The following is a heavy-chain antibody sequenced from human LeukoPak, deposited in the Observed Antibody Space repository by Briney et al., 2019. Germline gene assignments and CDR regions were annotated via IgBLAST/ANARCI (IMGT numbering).Heavy chain of an antibody. Sequence: GGSLRLSCAASGFTFSSYAMRWVRQAPGKGLEWVSAISDSGGSTYYADSVKGRFTISRDNSKNTLYLQMNSLRAGDTAMYYCAKGAGGSGYYFHFDYWGQGTLVTVSS. CDR2: ISDSGGST. CDR1: GFTFSSYA. J-gene: IGHJ4*02. D-gene: IGHD3-22*01. CDR3: AKGAGGSGYYFHFDY. V-gene: IGHV3-23*01.